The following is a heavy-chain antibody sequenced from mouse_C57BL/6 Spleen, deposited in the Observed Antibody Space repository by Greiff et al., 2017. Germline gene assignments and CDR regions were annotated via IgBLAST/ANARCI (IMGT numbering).Heavy chain of an antibody. J-gene: IGHJ2*01. D-gene: IGHD1-1*01. Sequence: QVQLQQPGAELVKPGASVKMSCKASGYTFTSYWITWVKQRPGQGLEWIGDIYPGSGSTNYNEKFKSKATLTEDTSSSTAYMQLSSLTSEDSAVYYCARAGYYYGSSGYFDYWGQGTTLTVSS. CDR2: IYPGSGST. CDR1: GYTFTSYW. CDR3: ARAGYYYGSSGYFDY. V-gene: IGHV1-55*01.